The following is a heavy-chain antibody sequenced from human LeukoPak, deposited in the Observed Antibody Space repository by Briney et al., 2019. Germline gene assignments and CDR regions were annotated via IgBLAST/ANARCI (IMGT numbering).Heavy chain of an antibody. D-gene: IGHD2-21*02. V-gene: IGHV3-7*01. Sequence: GGSLRLSCAAPGFTFSNYWMNWVRQAPGKGLEWVANIKEDGSEKHYVDSVKGRFTTSRDNAKKSLYLQMNGLRAEDTAVYYCAREAQRGDPWNWGQGTLVTVSS. J-gene: IGHJ4*02. CDR1: GFTFSNYW. CDR2: IKEDGSEK. CDR3: AREAQRGDPWN.